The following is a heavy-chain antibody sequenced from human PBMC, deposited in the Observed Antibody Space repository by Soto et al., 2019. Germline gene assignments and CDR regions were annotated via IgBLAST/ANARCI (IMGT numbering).Heavy chain of an antibody. Sequence: SETLSLICTVSDDSISGYYWTWIRQPPGKGLEWIGFVDYNGGTNYNPSLKSRVTISIDTSKNQFSLRQTSVTAADTAVYYCARVPLTGSSSGTVLDSWGQGILVTVSS. V-gene: IGHV4-59*01. CDR3: ARVPLTGSSSGTVLDS. D-gene: IGHD6-6*01. CDR2: VDYNGGT. J-gene: IGHJ4*02. CDR1: DDSISGYY.